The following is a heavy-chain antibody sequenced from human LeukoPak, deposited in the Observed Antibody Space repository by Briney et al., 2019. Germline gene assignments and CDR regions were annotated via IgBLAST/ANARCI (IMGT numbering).Heavy chain of an antibody. CDR3: ARVGKTTVTG. CDR2: ISSSSSYV. D-gene: IGHD4-17*01. V-gene: IGHV3-21*01. J-gene: IGHJ4*02. CDR1: GFTVSSNY. Sequence: PGGSLRLSCAASGFTVSSNYMSWVRQAPGKGLEWVSSISSSSSYVYYADSVKGRFTISRDNAKNSLYLQMNSLRAEDTAVYYCARVGKTTVTGWGQGTLVTVSS.